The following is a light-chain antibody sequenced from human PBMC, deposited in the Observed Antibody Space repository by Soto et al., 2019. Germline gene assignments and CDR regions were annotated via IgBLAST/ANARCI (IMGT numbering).Light chain of an antibody. CDR1: QSISSD. CDR2: GAS. V-gene: IGKV3-15*01. Sequence: EIVMTQSPATLSVSPGETATLSCRASQSISSDLAWLQQKPGQSPRLLVFGASTRATGIPARFSGGGFGTAFTLTISSLQSEDFAVYYCQQYKNWPRTFGLGTRVEVK. CDR3: QQYKNWPRT. J-gene: IGKJ1*01.